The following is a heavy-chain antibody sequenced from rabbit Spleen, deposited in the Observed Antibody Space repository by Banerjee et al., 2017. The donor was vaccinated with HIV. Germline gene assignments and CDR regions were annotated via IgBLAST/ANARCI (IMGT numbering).Heavy chain of an antibody. D-gene: IGHD5-1*01. CDR1: GFSFSSGYD. CDR3: VRQFGNLNL. CDR2: IDTGTSGST. Sequence: QEQLEESGGDLVKPEGSLTLTCTASGFSFSSGYDMCWVRQAPGKGLEWIGCIDTGTSGSTWYASWAKGRFTISKTSSTTVTLQMTSLTAADTATYFCVRQFGNLNLWGQGTLVTVS. J-gene: IGHJ4*01. V-gene: IGHV1S45*01.